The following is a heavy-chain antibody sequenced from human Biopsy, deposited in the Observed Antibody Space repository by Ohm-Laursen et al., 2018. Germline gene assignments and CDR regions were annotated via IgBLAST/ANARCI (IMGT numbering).Heavy chain of an antibody. CDR1: GNTFATYH. Sequence: ASVTVSCKASGNTFATYHIHWARQAPGHGLEWMGVISPSGATTSFSQKFQGRITMTRDTSTGTVYMDLNNLGCEDTSVYYCARAGVGSDGTDSYYYGMDVWGPGTTVTVSS. CDR2: ISPSGATT. J-gene: IGHJ6*02. V-gene: IGHV1-46*01. CDR3: ARAGVGSDGTDSYYYGMDV. D-gene: IGHD5-24*01.